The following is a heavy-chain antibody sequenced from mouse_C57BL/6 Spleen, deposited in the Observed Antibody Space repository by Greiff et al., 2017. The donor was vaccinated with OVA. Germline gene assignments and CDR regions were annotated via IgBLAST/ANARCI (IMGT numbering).Heavy chain of an antibody. J-gene: IGHJ1*03. CDR1: GYSITSGYY. CDR3: ARYYYGSSSGYFDV. D-gene: IGHD1-1*01. Sequence: EVKLQESGPGLVKPSQSLSLTCSVTGYSITSGYYWNWIRQFPGNKLEWMGYISYDGSNNYNPSLKNRISITRDTSKNQFFLKLNSVTTEDTATYYCARYYYGSSSGYFDVWGTGTTVTVSS. CDR2: ISYDGSN. V-gene: IGHV3-6*01.